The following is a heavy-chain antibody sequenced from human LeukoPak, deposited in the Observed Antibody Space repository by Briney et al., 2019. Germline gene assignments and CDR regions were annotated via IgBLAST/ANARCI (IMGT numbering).Heavy chain of an antibody. CDR3: RASFDY. CDR2: ISAYNGNT. V-gene: IGHV1-18*01. CDR1: GYTFTSYG. Sequence: ASVKVSCKASGYTFTSYGISWVRQAPGQGLEWMGWISAYNGNTNYAQKLQGRVTMTTDTYTNIASDDTAVYYCAKVGDFFTRASFDYWGQGTLVTVSS. D-gene: IGHD3-3*01. J-gene: IGHJ4*02.